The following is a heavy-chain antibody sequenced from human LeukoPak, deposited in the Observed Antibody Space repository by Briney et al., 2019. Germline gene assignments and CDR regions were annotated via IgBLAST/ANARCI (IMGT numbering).Heavy chain of an antibody. CDR2: IYHSGST. CDR3: ARVRKLPYWYFDL. V-gene: IGHV4-30-2*01. CDR1: GGSISSGGYY. J-gene: IGHJ2*01. D-gene: IGHD4-23*01. Sequence: SETLSLTCTVSGGSISSGGYYWSWIRQPPGKGLEWIGYIYHSGSTYYNPSLKSRVTISVDRSKNQFSLKLSSVTAADTAVYYCARVRKLPYWYFDLWGRGTLVTVSS.